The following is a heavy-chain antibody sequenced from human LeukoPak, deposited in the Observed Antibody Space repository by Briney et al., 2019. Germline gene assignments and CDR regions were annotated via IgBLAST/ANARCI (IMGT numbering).Heavy chain of an antibody. CDR2: ISPSSSAI. Sequence: GVSLRLSCAASGFTFGSYSMNWARQAPGKGLEWVSCISPSSSAIYYADSVKGRFTISRDNAKNSLYLQMNSLRDEDTAVYYCAPTRVVVPIWGQGTLVTVSS. J-gene: IGHJ4*02. V-gene: IGHV3-48*02. CDR3: APTRVVVPI. CDR1: GFTFGSYS. D-gene: IGHD3-22*01.